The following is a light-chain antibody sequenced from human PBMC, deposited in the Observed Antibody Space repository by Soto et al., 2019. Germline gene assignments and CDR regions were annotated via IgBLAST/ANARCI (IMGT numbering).Light chain of an antibody. Sequence: EIVLTQSPGTLSLSPGERATLSCRASQSVSSSYLAWYQQKPGQAPRLLIYAASSRATGIPDRFSGSGSGTDFTLTISRLEPEEFAVYYCQKYGSSRTFGQGTKVEIK. J-gene: IGKJ1*01. CDR3: QKYGSSRT. CDR2: AAS. CDR1: QSVSSSY. V-gene: IGKV3-20*01.